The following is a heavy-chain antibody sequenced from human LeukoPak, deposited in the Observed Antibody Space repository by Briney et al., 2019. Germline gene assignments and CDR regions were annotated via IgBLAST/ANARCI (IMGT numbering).Heavy chain of an antibody. CDR2: IYTSGST. Sequence: SETLSLTCTVSGGSISSYYWSWIRQPAGKGLKWIGRIYTSGSTNYNPSLKSRVTISVDTSKNQFSLKLSSVTAADTAVYYCARHHLGYNWDDYYYYGMDVWGQGTTVTVSS. CDR3: ARHHLGYNWDDYYYYGMDV. CDR1: GGSISSYY. D-gene: IGHD1-1*01. J-gene: IGHJ6*02. V-gene: IGHV4-4*07.